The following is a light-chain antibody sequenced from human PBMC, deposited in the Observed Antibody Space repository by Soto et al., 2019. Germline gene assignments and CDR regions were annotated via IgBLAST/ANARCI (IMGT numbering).Light chain of an antibody. CDR3: QPYNNWPLT. J-gene: IGKJ4*01. CDR2: GAS. V-gene: IGKV3-20*01. CDR1: QSVSSSY. Sequence: DIALTQSPGPLYLSLWERATLSCRASQSVSSSYLAWYQQKPGQAPRLLIYGASSRATGIPDRVSGSGSGIDFTLIIVSLEPEDVAVDDGQPYNNWPLTFGGGTKVDVK.